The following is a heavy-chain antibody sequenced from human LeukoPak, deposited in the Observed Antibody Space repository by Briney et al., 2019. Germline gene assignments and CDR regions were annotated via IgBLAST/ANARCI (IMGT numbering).Heavy chain of an antibody. CDR3: ARHGWCSGGSCYSPPWFDP. CDR1: GFTFSSYS. J-gene: IGHJ5*02. CDR2: ISSRSSYI. V-gene: IGHV3-21*01. D-gene: IGHD2-15*01. Sequence: GGALRLSCASSGFTFSSYSMNWVRQAPGKGLEWVSSISSRSSYIYYADSVKGRFTISRDKANNSLYLQKNSLRAEDTTVYYCARHGWCSGGSCYSPPWFDPWGQGTLVTVSS.